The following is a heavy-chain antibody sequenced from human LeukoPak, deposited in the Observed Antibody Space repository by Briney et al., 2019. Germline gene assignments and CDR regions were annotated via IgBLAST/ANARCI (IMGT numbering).Heavy chain of an antibody. CDR3: AREFDNSGYFDY. J-gene: IGHJ4*02. D-gene: IGHD3-22*01. CDR1: GFPFTSNA. CDR2: ISDTGRST. V-gene: IGHV3-23*01. Sequence: GGSLRLSCAASGFPFTSNAMTWVRQAPGKGLEWVSAISDTGRSTYYADSVKGRFTISRDNSNNTLYLQMNSVRAEDTAVYSCAREFDNSGYFDYWGQGTLVTVSS.